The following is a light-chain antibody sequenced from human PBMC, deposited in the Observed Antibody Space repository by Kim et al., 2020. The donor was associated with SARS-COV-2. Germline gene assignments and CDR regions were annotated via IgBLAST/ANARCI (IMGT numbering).Light chain of an antibody. CDR3: NSPDNNDNVL. Sequence: SSELTQDPAVSVALGQTVRITCQGDSLRTYYTTWFQQKPGQAPIVVFYGKNNRPSGIPDRFSGSSSGNTASLTITATQAGDEADYYCNSPDNNDNVLFGG. V-gene: IGLV3-19*01. J-gene: IGLJ7*01. CDR2: GKN. CDR1: SLRTYY.